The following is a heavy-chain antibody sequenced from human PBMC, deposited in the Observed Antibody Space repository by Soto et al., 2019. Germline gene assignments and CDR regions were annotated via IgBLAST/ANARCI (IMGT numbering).Heavy chain of an antibody. CDR2: INHSGDT. CDR1: GGSFSGYY. J-gene: IGHJ6*03. Sequence: QVQLQQWGAGLLKPSETLSLTCAVSGGSFSGYYWSWIRQPPGKGLEWIGDINHSGDTNYNPSLKSRVTLSGDTSKNQFSLKLRSVTAADTAVYYCARGDSSSLYYYYYMGVWGKGTTVTVSS. D-gene: IGHD6-6*01. CDR3: ARGDSSSLYYYYYMGV. V-gene: IGHV4-34*01.